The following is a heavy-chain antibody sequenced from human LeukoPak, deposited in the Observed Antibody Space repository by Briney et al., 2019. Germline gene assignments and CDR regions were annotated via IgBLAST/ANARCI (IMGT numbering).Heavy chain of an antibody. CDR1: GGTFSSYA. CDR2: IIPIFGTA. CDR3: ARQPRRGYSYGYSPYFDY. J-gene: IGHJ4*02. V-gene: IGHV1-69*06. D-gene: IGHD5-18*01. Sequence: ASVKVSCKASGGTFSSYAISWVRQAPGQGLEWMGGIIPIFGTANYAQKFQGRVTITADKSTSTAYMELSSLRSGDTAVCYCARQPRRGYSYGYSPYFDYWGQGTLVTVSS.